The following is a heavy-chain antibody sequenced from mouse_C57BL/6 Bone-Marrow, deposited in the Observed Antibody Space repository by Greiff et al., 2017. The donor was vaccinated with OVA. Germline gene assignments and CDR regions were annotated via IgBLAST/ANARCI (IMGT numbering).Heavy chain of an antibody. J-gene: IGHJ3*01. V-gene: IGHV1-69*01. Sequence: VQLQQPGAELVMPGASVKLSCKASGYIFTSYWMHWVKQRPGQGLEWIGEIDPSDSYTNYNQKFKGKSTLTVDKSSSTAYMQLSSLTSEDSAVYYCALYYYGASFAYWGQGTLVTVSA. CDR3: ALYYYGASFAY. CDR2: IDPSDSYT. D-gene: IGHD1-1*01. CDR1: GYIFTSYW.